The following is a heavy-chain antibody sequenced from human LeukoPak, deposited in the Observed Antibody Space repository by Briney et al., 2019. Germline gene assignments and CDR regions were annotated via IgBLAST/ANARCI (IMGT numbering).Heavy chain of an antibody. CDR3: ARGRAVAGPAGRQPFDY. Sequence: SETLSLTCTVSGGSISSYYWSWIRQPPGKGLEWIGEINHSGSTNYNPSLKSRVTISVDTSKNQFSLKLSSVTAADTAVYYCARGRAVAGPAGRQPFDYWGQGTLVTVSS. J-gene: IGHJ4*02. D-gene: IGHD6-19*01. CDR1: GGSISSYY. CDR2: INHSGST. V-gene: IGHV4-34*01.